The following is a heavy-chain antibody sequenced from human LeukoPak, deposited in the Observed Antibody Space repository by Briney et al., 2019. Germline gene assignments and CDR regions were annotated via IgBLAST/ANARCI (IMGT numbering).Heavy chain of an antibody. CDR3: AKTQENYYDRQFDS. D-gene: IGHD3-22*01. CDR1: GGSIRSSYYY. V-gene: IGHV4-39*07. CDR2: IYYTRST. Sequence: SETLSLTCTVSGGSIRSSYYYWGWIRQPPGKGLEWIGSIYYTRSTYYNPSLKSRVTISVDTSKKQFSLKLSSVTAADTAVYYCAKTQENYYDRQFDSWGQGTLVTVSS. J-gene: IGHJ5*01.